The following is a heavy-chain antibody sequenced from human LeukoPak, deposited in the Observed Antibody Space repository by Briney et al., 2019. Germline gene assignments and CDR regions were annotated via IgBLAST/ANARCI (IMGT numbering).Heavy chain of an antibody. CDR2: ISWNSGSI. Sequence: GRSLRLSCAASGFTFDDYAMHWVRQAPGKGLEWVSGISWNSGSIGYADSVKGRFTISRDNAKNSPYLQMNSLRAEDTALYYCAKEAGDGSGSYSFDYWGQGTLVTVSS. CDR3: AKEAGDGSGSYSFDY. V-gene: IGHV3-9*01. CDR1: GFTFDDYA. D-gene: IGHD3-10*01. J-gene: IGHJ4*02.